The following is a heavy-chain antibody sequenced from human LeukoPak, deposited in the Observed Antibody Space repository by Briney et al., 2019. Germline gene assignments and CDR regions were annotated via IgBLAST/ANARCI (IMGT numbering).Heavy chain of an antibody. CDR3: ARADYSNYPYFDY. V-gene: IGHV4-59*11. J-gene: IGHJ4*02. D-gene: IGHD4-11*01. CDR1: GGSISSHY. CDR2: IYYSGST. Sequence: SETLSLTCTVSGGSISSHYRSWIRQPPGKGLEWIGYIYYSGSTNYNPSLKSRVTISVDTSKNQFSLKLSSVTATDTAVYYCARADYSNYPYFDYWGQGTLVTVSS.